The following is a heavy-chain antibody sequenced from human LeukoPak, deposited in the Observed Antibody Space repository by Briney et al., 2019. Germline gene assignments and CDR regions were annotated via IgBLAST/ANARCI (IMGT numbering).Heavy chain of an antibody. J-gene: IGHJ5*02. CDR3: AREGYCSGGTCYSTMNWCDP. CDR1: VYSFSSYG. Sequence: ASVNVSCKASVYSFSSYGITWVRQAPGQQLEWMGWISAYSCNTDYAQKLQGRVTLTTDTSTSTAYMELRSQRSDDTAVYYCAREGYCSGGTCYSTMNWCDPWGQGTLVTVTS. D-gene: IGHD2-15*01. V-gene: IGHV1-18*01. CDR2: ISAYSCNT.